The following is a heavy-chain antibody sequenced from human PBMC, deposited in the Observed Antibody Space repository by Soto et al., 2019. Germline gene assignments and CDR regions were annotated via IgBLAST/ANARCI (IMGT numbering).Heavy chain of an antibody. J-gene: IGHJ4*02. CDR3: AKLQAYSYGPGAYFAY. V-gene: IGHV3-23*01. CDR2: ISGGGGST. Sequence: GGSLRLSCSASGFTFSSYAMSWVRQAPGKGLEWVSAISGGGGSTDYVDSVKGRFTISRDISKNTLYLQMNSLRAEDTAVYYCAKLQAYSYGPGAYFAYRGQGTLVTVSS. D-gene: IGHD5-18*01. CDR1: GFTFSSYA.